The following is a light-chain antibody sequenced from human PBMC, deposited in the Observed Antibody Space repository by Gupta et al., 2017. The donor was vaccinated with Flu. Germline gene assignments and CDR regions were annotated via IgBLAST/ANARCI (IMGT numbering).Light chain of an antibody. CDR3: QQYNNWPPWT. CDR1: QSVSSK. V-gene: IGKV3-15*01. J-gene: IGKJ1*01. Sequence: EIVLTQSPVTLSVSPGERATLSCRASQSVSSKLAWYQQKPGQAPRLLIYGASTRATGIPARFSGSGYGREFTLTISSRQSEDFAVYYCQQYNNWPPWTFGQGTKVEIK. CDR2: GAS.